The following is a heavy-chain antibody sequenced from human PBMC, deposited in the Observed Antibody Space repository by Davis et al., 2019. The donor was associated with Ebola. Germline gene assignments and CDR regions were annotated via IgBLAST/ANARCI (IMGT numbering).Heavy chain of an antibody. J-gene: IGHJ4*02. CDR3: ASGLDY. CDR1: GFTFSDYD. V-gene: IGHV3-21*01. Sequence: GGSLRLSCAASGFTFSDYDMNWVRQAPGKGLEWVSTISKTSVYTYYAESVKGRFTISRDNAKNSLNLQMDGLRVEDTAVYYCASGLDYWGQGSLVTVSS. CDR2: ISKTSVYT.